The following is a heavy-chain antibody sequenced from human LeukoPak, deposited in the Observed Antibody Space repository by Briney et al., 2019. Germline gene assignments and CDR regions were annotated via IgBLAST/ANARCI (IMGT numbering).Heavy chain of an antibody. CDR3: ARAVYDILTGYPSPFDY. Sequence: PSETLSLTCTVSGGSISSYYWSWIRQPPGKGLEWIGYIYYSGSTNYNPSLKSRVTISVDTSKNQFSLKLSSVTAADTAVYYCARAVYDILTGYPSPFDYWGQGTLVTVSS. CDR1: GGSISSYY. D-gene: IGHD3-9*01. V-gene: IGHV4-59*01. CDR2: IYYSGST. J-gene: IGHJ4*02.